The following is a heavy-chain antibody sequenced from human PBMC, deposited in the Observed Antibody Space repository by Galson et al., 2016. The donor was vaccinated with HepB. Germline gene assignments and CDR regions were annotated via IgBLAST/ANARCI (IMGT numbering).Heavy chain of an antibody. J-gene: IGHJ3*02. CDR3: ARVYGDYSRVGSFPI. Sequence: SVKVSCKASGGTFSSYGISWARQAPGKRLEWMGVIVPIFGTANFAQRFQGRITITADESTATAYMELGSLRSDDTAVYYCARVYGDYSRVGSFPIWGQGTMVTVSS. D-gene: IGHD4-17*01. V-gene: IGHV1-69*13. CDR2: IVPIFGTA. CDR1: GGTFSSYG.